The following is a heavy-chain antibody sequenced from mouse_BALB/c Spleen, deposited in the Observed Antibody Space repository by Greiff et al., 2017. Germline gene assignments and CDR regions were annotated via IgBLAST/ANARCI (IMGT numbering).Heavy chain of an antibody. CDR3: ARWLLRGGYYAMDY. D-gene: IGHD2-3*01. J-gene: IGHJ4*01. Sequence: EVKVVESGPSLVKPSQTLYLTCSVTGDSITSGYWNWIRKFPGNKLEYMGYISYSGSTYYNPSLKSRISITRDTSKNQYYLQLNSVTTEDTATYYCARWLLRGGYYAMDYWGQGTSVTVSS. CDR1: GDSITSGY. CDR2: ISYSGST. V-gene: IGHV3-8*02.